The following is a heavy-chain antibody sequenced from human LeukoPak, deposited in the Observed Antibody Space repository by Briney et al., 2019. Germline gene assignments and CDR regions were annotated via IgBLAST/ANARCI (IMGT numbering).Heavy chain of an antibody. CDR1: GGSFSGYY. CDR3: ARGLAEMATIYYFGY. Sequence: SETLSLTCAVYGGSFSGYYWSWIRQPPGKGLEWIGEINHSGSTNYNPSLKSRVTISVDTSKNQFSLKLSSVTAADTAVYYCARGLAEMATIYYFGYWGQGTLVTVSS. CDR2: INHSGST. J-gene: IGHJ4*02. V-gene: IGHV4-34*01. D-gene: IGHD5-24*01.